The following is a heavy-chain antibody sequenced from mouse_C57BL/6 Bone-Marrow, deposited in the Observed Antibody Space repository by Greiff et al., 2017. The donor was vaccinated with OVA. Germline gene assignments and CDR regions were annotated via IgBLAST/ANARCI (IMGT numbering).Heavy chain of an antibody. V-gene: IGHV1-54*01. CDR2: INPGSGGT. Sequence: QVQLQQSGAELVRPGTSVKVSCKASGYAFTNYLIEWVQQRPGQGLEWIGVINPGSGGTNYNEKFKGKATLTADKSSSTAYMQLSSLTSADSAVYFGARGGPYYGSSSWFAYWGQGTLVTVSA. CDR3: ARGGPYYGSSSWFAY. J-gene: IGHJ3*01. CDR1: GYAFTNYL. D-gene: IGHD1-1*01.